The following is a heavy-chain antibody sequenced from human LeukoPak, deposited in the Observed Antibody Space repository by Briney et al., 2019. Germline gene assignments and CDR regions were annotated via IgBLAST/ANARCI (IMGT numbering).Heavy chain of an antibody. V-gene: IGHV4-61*02. CDR1: GDSISSGDYY. Sequence: TSETLSLTCTVSGDSISSGDYYWSWIRQPAGKGLEWIGRISSSGSTNYNPSLKSRVTISVDTSKNQFSLKLSSVTAADTAVYYCARGRTRRMTTVTTSLRVGAYYYYMDVWGKGTTVTVSS. CDR3: ARGRTRRMTTVTTSLRVGAYYYYMDV. CDR2: ISSSGST. D-gene: IGHD4-17*01. J-gene: IGHJ6*03.